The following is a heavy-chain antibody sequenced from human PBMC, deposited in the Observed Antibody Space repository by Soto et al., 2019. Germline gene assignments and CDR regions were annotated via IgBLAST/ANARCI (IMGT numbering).Heavy chain of an antibody. J-gene: IGHJ3*02. CDR3: ARIEEAFDI. V-gene: IGHV4-59*01. CDR2: IYYSGST. Sequence: SETLSLTCTVSGGSISNYYWSWIRQPPGKGLEWIGYIYYSGSTNYNPSLKSRITISVDTSKNQFSLKLNSVTAADTAVYYCARIEEAFDIWGQGTMVT. CDR1: GGSISNYY.